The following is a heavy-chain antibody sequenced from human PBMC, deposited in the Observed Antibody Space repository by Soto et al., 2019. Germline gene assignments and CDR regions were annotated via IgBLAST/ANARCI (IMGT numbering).Heavy chain of an antibody. CDR1: GFTFSDYA. Sequence: EVQLLESGGGLVQPGGSLRLSCAASGFTFSDYAMSWVRQAPGKGLEWVSAISGSGGSTYYADSVKGRFTISRDKSKNTLYLNINSQRAEDTALYYGAKSFSSNWYDYFDSGGQGILVPFPS. V-gene: IGHV3-23*01. J-gene: IGHJ4*02. CDR3: AKSFSSNWYDYFDS. CDR2: ISGSGGST. D-gene: IGHD6-13*01.